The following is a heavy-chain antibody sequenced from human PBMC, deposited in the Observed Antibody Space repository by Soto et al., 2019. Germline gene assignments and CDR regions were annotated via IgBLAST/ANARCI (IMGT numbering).Heavy chain of an antibody. V-gene: IGHV3-23*01. CDR3: AKTTDGWFSAFEI. D-gene: IGHD6-19*01. CDR1: GFVFSSYA. CDR2: ISGSGTTA. Sequence: PGGSLRHSCAASGFVFSSYAMSWVRQAPGKGLEWVSAISGSGTTAYYADSVKGRFIFSRDNPKNTMYLQMNSLRAEDTAVYFCAKTTDGWFSAFEIWGQGTVVTVSS. J-gene: IGHJ3*02.